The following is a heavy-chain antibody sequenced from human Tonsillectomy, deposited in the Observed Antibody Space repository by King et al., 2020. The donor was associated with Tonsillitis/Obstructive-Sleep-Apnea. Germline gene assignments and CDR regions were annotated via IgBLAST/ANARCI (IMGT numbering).Heavy chain of an antibody. D-gene: IGHD6-13*01. CDR3: ARISRIKQLYFFDY. V-gene: IGHV2-70*01. CDR1: GFSLSTSGMC. J-gene: IGHJ4*02. CDR2: IDWDDDK. Sequence: VTLKESGPALVKPTQTLTLTCTFSGFSLSTSGMCVSWIRQPPGKALEWLALIDWDDDKYYSTSLKTRLTISKDTSKNQVVLTMTNMYPVDTATYYCARISRIKQLYFFDYWGQGTLVTVSS.